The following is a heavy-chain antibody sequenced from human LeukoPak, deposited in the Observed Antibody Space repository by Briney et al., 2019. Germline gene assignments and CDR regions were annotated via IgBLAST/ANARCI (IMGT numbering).Heavy chain of an antibody. CDR2: INHSGST. CDR3: ARHPTRYCSGGSCYSFDY. CDR1: GGSFSGYY. Sequence: SETLSLTCAVYGGSFSGYYWSWIRQPPGKGLEWIGEINHSGSTNYNPSLKSRVTISVDTSKNQFSLKLSSVTAADTAVYYCARHPTRYCSGGSCYSFDYWGQGTLVTVSS. D-gene: IGHD2-15*01. V-gene: IGHV4-34*01. J-gene: IGHJ4*02.